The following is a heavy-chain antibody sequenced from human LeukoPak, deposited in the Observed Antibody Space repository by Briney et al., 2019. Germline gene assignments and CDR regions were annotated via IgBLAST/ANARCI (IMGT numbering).Heavy chain of an antibody. D-gene: IGHD3/OR15-3a*01. V-gene: IGHV3-7*01. CDR3: AKFGLPYSIDL. CDR1: GFSIHQSS. J-gene: IGHJ3*01. Sequence: GGSLRLSCKASGFSIHQSSMSWVRQAPVKGLEWVASIRPDGRAGFYVDSVKGRFTFSRDNAKNSLDLQMNSLRAEDTALYYCAKFGLPYSIDLWGQGTMVTVSS. CDR2: IRPDGRAG.